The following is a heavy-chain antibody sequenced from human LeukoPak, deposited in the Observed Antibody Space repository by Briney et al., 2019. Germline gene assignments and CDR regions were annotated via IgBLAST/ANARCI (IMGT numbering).Heavy chain of an antibody. CDR2: IKFDGSLA. V-gene: IGHV3-74*01. J-gene: IGHJ2*01. Sequence: GGSLRLSCTASGFTFSTYWIHWVRQAPGKGLVWVSQIKFDGSLASYADSVKGRFTISRDNAKNTLYLQMNSLGTEDTAVYYCVTGHYDSRMYFDLWGRGTLVTVPS. CDR3: VTGHYDSRMYFDL. CDR1: GFTFSTYW. D-gene: IGHD3-16*01.